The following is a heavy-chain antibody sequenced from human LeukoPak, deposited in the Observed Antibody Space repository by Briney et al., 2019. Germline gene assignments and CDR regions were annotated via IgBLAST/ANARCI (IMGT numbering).Heavy chain of an antibody. CDR1: GFTFSSYG. Sequence: GGSLRLSCAASGFTFSSYGMHWVRQAPGKGLEWVAVIWYDGSNKYYADSVKGRFTISRDNSKNTLYLQMNSLRAEDTAVYYCAKDVYSGSYFDYWGQGTLVTVSS. CDR2: IWYDGSNK. V-gene: IGHV3-30*02. CDR3: AKDVYSGSYFDY. D-gene: IGHD1-26*01. J-gene: IGHJ4*02.